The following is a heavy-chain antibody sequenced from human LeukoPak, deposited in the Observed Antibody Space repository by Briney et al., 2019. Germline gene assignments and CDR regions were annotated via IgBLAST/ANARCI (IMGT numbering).Heavy chain of an antibody. V-gene: IGHV1-69*04. CDR2: IIPTLDIE. D-gene: IGHD3-22*01. CDR3: AREYYESSNGRLEYFQW. CDR1: EDTFSRYA. J-gene: IGHJ1*01. Sequence: SVKVSCTASEDTFSRYALIWVRQAPGQGLEWLGRIIPTLDIENYAQKFQGRVTMTADKSTSTAYMELSSLSSEDTAVYYCAREYYESSNGRLEYFQWWGQGTLVTVSS.